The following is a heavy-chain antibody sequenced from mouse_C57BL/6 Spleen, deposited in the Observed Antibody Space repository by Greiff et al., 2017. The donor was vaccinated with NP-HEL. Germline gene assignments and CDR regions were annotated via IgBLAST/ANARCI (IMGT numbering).Heavy chain of an antibody. CDR1: GYTFTDYY. J-gene: IGHJ2*01. CDR2: INPNNGGT. Sequence: EVQLQQSGPELVKPGASVKISCTASGYTFTDYYMNWVKQSHGKSLEWIGDINPNNGGTSYNQKFKGKATLTVDTSSSTAYLELRSLTSEDTAGYYCARAGCYDGDWLGYWGQGTPLTVSS. CDR3: ARAGCYDGDWLGY. V-gene: IGHV1-26*01. D-gene: IGHD2-3*01.